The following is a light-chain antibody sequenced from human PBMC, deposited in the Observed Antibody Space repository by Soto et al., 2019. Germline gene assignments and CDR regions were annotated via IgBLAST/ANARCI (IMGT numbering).Light chain of an antibody. J-gene: IGKJ4*01. V-gene: IGKV1-27*01. CDR3: QKYNIAPLT. Sequence: DIQMTQSPSSLSASVGDRVTITCRASQGISTYLAWYQQKPGKVPKLLIYAASTLQSGVPSRFSGSGSGTDFTLTISSLQPEDVATYYCQKYNIAPLTFGGGTTVEIK. CDR1: QGISTY. CDR2: AAS.